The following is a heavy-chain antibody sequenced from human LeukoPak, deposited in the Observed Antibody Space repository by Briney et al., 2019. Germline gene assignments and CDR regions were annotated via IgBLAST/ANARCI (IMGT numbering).Heavy chain of an antibody. Sequence: KASETLSLTCAVYGGSFSGYYWSWIRQPPGKGLEWIGEINHSGSTNYNPSLKSRVTISVDTSKNQFSLKLSSVTAADTAVYYCARGGDYGGNREVDYWGQGTLVTVSS. CDR1: GGSFSGYY. D-gene: IGHD4-23*01. V-gene: IGHV4-34*01. CDR3: ARGGDYGGNREVDY. CDR2: INHSGST. J-gene: IGHJ4*02.